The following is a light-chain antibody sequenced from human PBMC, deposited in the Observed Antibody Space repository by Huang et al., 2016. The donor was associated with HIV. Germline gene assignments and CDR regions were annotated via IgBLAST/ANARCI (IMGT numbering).Light chain of an antibody. J-gene: IGKJ2*01. Sequence: DIQVNQSPSSLSASVGDRVTITCQASQDITYYLNLYQKTPGKAPKILISDASNLAAGVPSRFSGTRSGTDFTLTINSLQPEDIATYYCQQYDTLPYTFGQGTKLEIK. CDR1: QDITYY. CDR2: DAS. V-gene: IGKV1-33*01. CDR3: QQYDTLPYT.